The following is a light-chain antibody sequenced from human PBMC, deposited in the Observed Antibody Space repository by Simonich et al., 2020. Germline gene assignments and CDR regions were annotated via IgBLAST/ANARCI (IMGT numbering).Light chain of an antibody. V-gene: IGKV1-13*02. CDR3: QQFNSYSLIT. Sequence: AIQLTQSPSSLSASVGDRVTITCRASQGISSALAWYQQKPGKAPKLLIYDASSLESVVPSRFSGSGSGTDFTLTISSLQPEDFATYYCQQFNSYSLITFGQGTRLEIK. J-gene: IGKJ5*01. CDR1: QGISSA. CDR2: DAS.